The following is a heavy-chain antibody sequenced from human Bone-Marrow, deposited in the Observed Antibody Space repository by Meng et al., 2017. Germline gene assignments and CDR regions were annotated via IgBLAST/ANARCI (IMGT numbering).Heavy chain of an antibody. D-gene: IGHD5-12*01. J-gene: IGHJ5*02. Sequence: VQLQQLGAGLLTAAETLSLTCAVYGGAFSGYYWSWIRQPPGKGLEWIGEINHSGSTNYSPSLKSRVTISVDTSKNQFSLKLSSVTAADTAVYYCARAKRIYSGYGWWFDPWGQGTLVTVSS. V-gene: IGHV4-34*01. CDR3: ARAKRIYSGYGWWFDP. CDR1: GGAFSGYY. CDR2: INHSGST.